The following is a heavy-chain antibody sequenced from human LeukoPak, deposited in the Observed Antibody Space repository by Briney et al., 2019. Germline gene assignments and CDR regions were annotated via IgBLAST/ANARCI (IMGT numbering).Heavy chain of an antibody. V-gene: IGHV4-59*01. CDR1: GGSISSYY. D-gene: IGHD5-18*01. CDR2: IYYSGST. CDR3: ARSTEHRGYSYGGRIDY. Sequence: SETLSLTCTVSGGSISSYYWSWIRQPPGKGLEWIGYIYYSGSTNYNPSLKSRVTISVDTSKNQFSLKLSSVTAADTAVYYCARSTEHRGYSYGGRIDYWGQGTLVTVSS. J-gene: IGHJ4*02.